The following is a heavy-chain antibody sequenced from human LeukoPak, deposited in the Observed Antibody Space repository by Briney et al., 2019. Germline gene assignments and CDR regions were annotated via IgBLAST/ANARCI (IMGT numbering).Heavy chain of an antibody. J-gene: IGHJ5*02. CDR3: ARDRFGTYYDFWSGYSGFDP. Sequence: SETLSLTCTVSGGSIRSNSYYWGWIRQPPGKGLEWLGSIYYSGSTYYINPSLKSRVTISVDTSKNQISLKLSSVTAADTAVYYCARDRFGTYYDFWSGYSGFDPWGQGTLVTVSS. CDR1: GGSIRSNSYY. V-gene: IGHV4-39*02. CDR2: IYYSGST. D-gene: IGHD3-3*01.